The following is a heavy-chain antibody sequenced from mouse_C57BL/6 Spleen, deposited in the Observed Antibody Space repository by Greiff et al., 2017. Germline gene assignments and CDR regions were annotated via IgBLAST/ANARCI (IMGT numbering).Heavy chain of an antibody. D-gene: IGHD3-2*02. CDR2: IYPGDGDT. Sequence: VQLQQSGPELVKPGASVKISCKASGYAFSSSWMNWVKQRPGKGLEWIGRIYPGDGDTNYNGKFKGKATLTADKSSSTAYMQLSSLTSEDSAVYFCAPDSSGYAYAMDYWGQGTSVTVSS. V-gene: IGHV1-82*01. J-gene: IGHJ4*01. CDR1: GYAFSSSW. CDR3: APDSSGYAYAMDY.